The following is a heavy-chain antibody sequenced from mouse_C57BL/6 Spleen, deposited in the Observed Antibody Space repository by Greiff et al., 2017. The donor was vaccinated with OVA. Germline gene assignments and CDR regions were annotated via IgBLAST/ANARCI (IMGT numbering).Heavy chain of an antibody. J-gene: IGHJ3*01. V-gene: IGHV1-50*01. D-gene: IGHD1-1*01. CDR2: IDPSDSYT. Sequence: VQLQQPGAELVKPGASVKLSCKASGYTFTSYWMQWVKQRPGQGLEWIGEIDPSDSYTNYNQKFKGKATLTVDTSSSTAYMQLSSLTSEDSAVYYCARPTVVPCAYWGQGTLVTVSA. CDR3: ARPTVVPCAY. CDR1: GYTFTSYW.